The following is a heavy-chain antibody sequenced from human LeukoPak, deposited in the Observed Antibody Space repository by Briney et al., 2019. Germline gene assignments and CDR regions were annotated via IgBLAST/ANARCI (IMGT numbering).Heavy chain of an antibody. CDR3: ARGGPIMVRGVTGFDP. V-gene: IGHV4-34*01. D-gene: IGHD3-10*01. J-gene: IGHJ5*02. Sequence: SETLSLTCAVYGGSLSGYYWSWIRQPPGKGLEWIGEINHSGSTNYNPSLKSRVTISVDTSKNQFSLKLSSVTAADTAVYYCARGGPIMVRGVTGFDPWGQGTLVTVSS. CDR2: INHSGST. CDR1: GGSLSGYY.